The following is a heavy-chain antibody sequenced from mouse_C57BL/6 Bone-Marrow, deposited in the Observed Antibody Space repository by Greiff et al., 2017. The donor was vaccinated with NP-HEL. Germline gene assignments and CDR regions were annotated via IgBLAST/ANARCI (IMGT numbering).Heavy chain of an antibody. CDR3: ARPIYYGNYLDY. Sequence: DVHLVESGGGLVKPGGSLKLSCAASGFTFSDYGMHWVRQAPEKGLEWVAYISSGSSTIYYADTVKGRFTISRDNAKNTLFLQMTSLRSEDTAMYYCARPIYYGNYLDYWGQGTTLTVSS. CDR1: GFTFSDYG. D-gene: IGHD2-1*01. V-gene: IGHV5-17*01. J-gene: IGHJ2*01. CDR2: ISSGSSTI.